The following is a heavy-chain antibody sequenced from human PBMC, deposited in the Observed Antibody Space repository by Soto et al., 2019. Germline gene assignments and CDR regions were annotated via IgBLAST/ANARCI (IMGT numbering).Heavy chain of an antibody. CDR2: ISAYNGNT. Sequence: ASVKVSCKASGYTFTSYGISWVRQAPGQGLEWMGWISAYNGNTNYAQKLQSRVTMTTDTSTSTAYMELRSLRSDDTAVYYCARDDSSSWYYWFDPWGQGTLVTVSS. D-gene: IGHD6-13*01. V-gene: IGHV1-18*01. CDR1: GYTFTSYG. CDR3: ARDDSSSWYYWFDP. J-gene: IGHJ5*02.